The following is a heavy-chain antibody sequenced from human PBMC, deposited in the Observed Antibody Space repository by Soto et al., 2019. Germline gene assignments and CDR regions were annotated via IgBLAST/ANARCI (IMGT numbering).Heavy chain of an antibody. CDR1: GFSFTSYD. Sequence: QVLLVESGGGVVQPGRSLRLSCAASGFSFTSYDIYWVRQAPGKGLEWVAVTSIDGNTKYYADSVQGRFTVSRDNSKDTLYPEMTSLRPQDTAVYYCARNYGSALDYWGQGTPVTVSS. J-gene: IGHJ4*02. V-gene: IGHV3-30-3*01. CDR2: TSIDGNTK. CDR3: ARNYGSALDY. D-gene: IGHD3-10*01.